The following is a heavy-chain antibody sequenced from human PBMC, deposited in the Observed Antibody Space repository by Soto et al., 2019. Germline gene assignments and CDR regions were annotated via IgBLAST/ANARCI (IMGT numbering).Heavy chain of an antibody. J-gene: IGHJ4*02. D-gene: IGHD3-16*01. V-gene: IGHV3-7*03. CDR3: ARDWGGLGY. CDR2: IIKDGSQK. Sequence: PGGSLSLSCAASGFTFSNYWMTWVRQAPGKGLEGVADIIKDGSQKSYVDSVKGRFTISRDNAKNSLYLEMNSLRVEDTAVYYCARDWGGLGYWGQGTLVTVSS. CDR1: GFTFSNYW.